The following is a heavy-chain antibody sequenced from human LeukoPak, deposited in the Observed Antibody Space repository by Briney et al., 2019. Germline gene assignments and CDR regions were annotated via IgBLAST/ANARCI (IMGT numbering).Heavy chain of an antibody. Sequence: PGGSLRLSCAASGFTFSSYWMSWVRQAPGKGLEWVANIKQDGSEKYYVDSVRGRFAISRDNAKNSLYLQMNSLRAEDTAVYYCARDATYGGKGPVDYWGQGTLVTVSS. CDR2: IKQDGSEK. D-gene: IGHD4-23*01. CDR1: GFTFSSYW. CDR3: ARDATYGGKGPVDY. V-gene: IGHV3-7*01. J-gene: IGHJ4*02.